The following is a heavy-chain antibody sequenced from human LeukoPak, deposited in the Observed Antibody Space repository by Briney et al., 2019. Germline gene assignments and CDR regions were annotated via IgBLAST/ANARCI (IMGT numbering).Heavy chain of an antibody. D-gene: IGHD2-15*01. J-gene: IGHJ4*02. CDR3: ARGADTHFDY. CDR2: IGTAGDT. Sequence: GGSLRLSCAASGFTFSNYDMHCVRQATGKGLEWVSAIGTAGDTYYQGSVRGRFTMSRENAKNSLYLQMNSLTAGDTAVYYCARGADTHFDYRGQGILVTVSS. V-gene: IGHV3-13*04. CDR1: GFTFSNYD.